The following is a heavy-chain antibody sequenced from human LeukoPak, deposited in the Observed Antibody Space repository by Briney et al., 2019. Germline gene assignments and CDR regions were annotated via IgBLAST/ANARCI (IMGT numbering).Heavy chain of an antibody. CDR2: ISSSGSTI. Sequence: GGSPRLSCAASGFTFSDYYMSWIRQAPGKGLEWVSYISSSGSTIYYADSVKGRFTISRDNAKNSLYLQMNSLRAEDTAVYYCAREPGYSYGFDAFDIWGQGTMVTVSS. V-gene: IGHV3-11*04. D-gene: IGHD5-18*01. J-gene: IGHJ3*02. CDR3: AREPGYSYGFDAFDI. CDR1: GFTFSDYY.